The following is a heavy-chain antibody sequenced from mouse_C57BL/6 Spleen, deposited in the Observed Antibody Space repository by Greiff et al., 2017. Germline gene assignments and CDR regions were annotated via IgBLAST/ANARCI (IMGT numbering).Heavy chain of an antibody. CDR3: TREGDGFGDFDV. D-gene: IGHD2-3*01. CDR1: GFTFSSYA. Sequence: EVKLMESGEGLVKPGGSLKLSCAASGFTFSSYAMSWVRQTPEKRLEWVAYISSGGDYIYYADTVTGRFTISRDNARNTLYLQMSSLKSEDTAMYYCTREGDGFGDFDVWGTGTTVTVSS. CDR2: ISSGGDYI. J-gene: IGHJ1*03. V-gene: IGHV5-9-1*02.